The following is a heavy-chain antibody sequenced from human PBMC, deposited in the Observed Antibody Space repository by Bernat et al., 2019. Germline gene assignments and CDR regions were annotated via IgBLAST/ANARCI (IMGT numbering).Heavy chain of an antibody. J-gene: IGHJ6*02. D-gene: IGHD4-17*01. CDR1: GFTFSSYA. V-gene: IGHV3-23*04. Sequence: EVHLVDSGGGLVQPGGSLRLSCAASGFTFSSYAMSWVRQAPGKGLEWVSAISGGGGSTYYADSVKGRFTISRDNSKNTLYLQMNSLRAEDTAVYYCAKGGTTSANSYYYGMDVWGQGTTVTVSS. CDR2: ISGGGGST. CDR3: AKGGTTSANSYYYGMDV.